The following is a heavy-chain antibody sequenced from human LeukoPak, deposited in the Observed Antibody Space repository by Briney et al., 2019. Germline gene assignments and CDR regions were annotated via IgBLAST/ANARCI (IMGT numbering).Heavy chain of an antibody. V-gene: IGHV4-38-2*01. CDR2: IYHSGST. J-gene: IGHJ4*02. CDR3: ARYVYSTSAGDY. CDR1: GYSISSGYY. D-gene: IGHD6-6*01. Sequence: PSETLSLTCAVSGYSISSGYYWGWIRPPPGKGLEWIGSIYHSGSTYYNASLKSRVTISGDTSKNQFTLKLNSETAADTAVYYCARYVYSTSAGDYWGQGTLVTVSS.